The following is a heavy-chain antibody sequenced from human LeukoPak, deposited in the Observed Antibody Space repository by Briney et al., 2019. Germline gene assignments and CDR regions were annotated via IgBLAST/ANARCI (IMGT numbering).Heavy chain of an antibody. J-gene: IGHJ5*02. Sequence: ASVKVSCKASGYTFTGYYIHWVRQAPGQGLEWMGWINPDSGGTNYAQKFQGRVTMTRETSITTAYMELSRLTSDDTAVYYCARDTADHYNWLDPWGQGTLVTASS. D-gene: IGHD5-18*01. CDR1: GYTFTGYY. CDR3: ARDTADHYNWLDP. CDR2: INPDSGGT. V-gene: IGHV1-2*02.